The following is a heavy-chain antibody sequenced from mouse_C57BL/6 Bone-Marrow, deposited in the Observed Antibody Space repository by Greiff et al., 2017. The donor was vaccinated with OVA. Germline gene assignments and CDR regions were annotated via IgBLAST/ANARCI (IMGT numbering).Heavy chain of an antibody. D-gene: IGHD1-1*01. CDR2: IYPRSGNT. Sequence: VKVVESGAELARPGASVKLSCKASGYTFTSYGISWVKQRTGQGLEWIGEIYPRSGNTYYNEKFKGKATLTADKSSSTAYMELRSLTSEDSAVYFCGVITTVVIDYWGQGTTLTVSS. CDR3: GVITTVVIDY. J-gene: IGHJ2*01. CDR1: GYTFTSYG. V-gene: IGHV1-81*01.